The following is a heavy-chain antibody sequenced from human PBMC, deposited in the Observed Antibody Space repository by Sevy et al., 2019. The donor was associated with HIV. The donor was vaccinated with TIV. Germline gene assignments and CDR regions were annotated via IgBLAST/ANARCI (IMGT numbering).Heavy chain of an antibody. CDR2: IIPIFGTA. J-gene: IGHJ5*02. Sequence: ASVKVSCKASGGTCSSYAISWVRLAPRQGLEWMGGIIPIFGTANYAQKFQGRVTITADESTSTAYMELSSLRSEDTAVYYCAREEVAHSSSTRLWFDPWGQGTLVTVSS. D-gene: IGHD6-13*01. V-gene: IGHV1-69*13. CDR3: AREEVAHSSSTRLWFDP. CDR1: GGTCSSYA.